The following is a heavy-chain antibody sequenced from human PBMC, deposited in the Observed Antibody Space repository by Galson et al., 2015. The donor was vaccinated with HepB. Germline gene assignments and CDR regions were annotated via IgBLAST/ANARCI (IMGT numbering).Heavy chain of an antibody. Sequence: SVKVSCKASGGTFTSYTFNWVRQAPGQGLEWMGGILPILGMVSRAQKFQGRVTITADKSTSTVHMELSSLRSDDTAVYYCAREDGHDFWNGRARENYYYMDVWGKGTSVIVSS. D-gene: IGHD3-3*01. J-gene: IGHJ6*03. CDR2: ILPILGMV. CDR3: AREDGHDFWNGRARENYYYMDV. V-gene: IGHV1-69*10. CDR1: GGTFTSYT.